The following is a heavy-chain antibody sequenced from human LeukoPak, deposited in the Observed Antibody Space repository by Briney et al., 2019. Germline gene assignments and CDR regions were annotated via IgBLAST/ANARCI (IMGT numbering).Heavy chain of an antibody. J-gene: IGHJ6*03. CDR3: ARAPSIVGATTSHYYYMDV. Sequence: GASVKVSCKASGYTFTGYYMHWVRQAPGQGLEWMGWINPNSGGTNYAQKFQGRVTMTRDTSISTAYMELSRLRSDDTAVYYCARAPSIVGATTSHYYYMDVWGKGTTVTVSS. CDR2: INPNSGGT. CDR1: GYTFTGYY. D-gene: IGHD1-26*01. V-gene: IGHV1-2*02.